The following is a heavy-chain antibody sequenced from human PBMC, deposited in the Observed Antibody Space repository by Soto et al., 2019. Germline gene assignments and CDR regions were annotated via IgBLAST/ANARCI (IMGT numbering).Heavy chain of an antibody. Sequence: SVKVSCKASGGTFSSYTISWVRQAPGQGLEWMERIIPILGIANYAQKFQGRVTITADKSTSTDYMVLSSLRSEDTAVYYCAREIAVAGGFDYWGQGTLVTVSS. CDR3: AREIAVAGGFDY. J-gene: IGHJ4*02. CDR1: GGTFSSYT. D-gene: IGHD6-19*01. CDR2: IIPILGIA. V-gene: IGHV1-69*04.